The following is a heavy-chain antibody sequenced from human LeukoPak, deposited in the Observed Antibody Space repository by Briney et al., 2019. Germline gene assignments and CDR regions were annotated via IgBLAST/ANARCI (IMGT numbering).Heavy chain of an antibody. CDR1: VFTFSSYT. J-gene: IGHJ5*02. D-gene: IGHD3-3*01. CDR2: ISSSSSYI. Sequence: GRSLRLSCAASVFTFSSYTMNWVRRAPGKRLEWVSSISSSSSYIYYADSVKGRLTISRDNAKNSLYLQMSSLRDEDTAVYYCVSDLCGGDDQWGRGTLVTVSS. CDR3: VSDLCGGDDQ. V-gene: IGHV3-21*01.